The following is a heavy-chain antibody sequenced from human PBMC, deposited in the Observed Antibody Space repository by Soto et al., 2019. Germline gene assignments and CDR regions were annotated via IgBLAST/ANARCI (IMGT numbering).Heavy chain of an antibody. V-gene: IGHV1-69*13. CDR3: ARSYSGSYSRYFDY. J-gene: IGHJ4*02. CDR1: GGAFSSYA. D-gene: IGHD1-26*01. Sequence: SVKVSSNASGGAFSSYAISWVRQAPGQGLEWMGGIIPIFGTANYAQKFQGRVTITADESTSTAYMELSSLRSEDTAVYYCARSYSGSYSRYFDYWGQGTLVTVSS. CDR2: IIPIFGTA.